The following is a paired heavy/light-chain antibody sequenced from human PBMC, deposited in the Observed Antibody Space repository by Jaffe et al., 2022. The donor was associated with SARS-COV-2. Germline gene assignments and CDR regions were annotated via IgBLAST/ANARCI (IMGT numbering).Light chain of an antibody. CDR3: QQYDNLPT. CDR2: DAS. J-gene: IGKJ4*01. CDR1: QDISNY. V-gene: IGKV1-33*01. Sequence: DIQMTQSPSSLSASVGDRVTITCQASQDISNYLNWYQQKPGKAPKLLIYDASNLETGVPSRFSGSGSGTDFTFTISSLQPEDIATYYCQQYDNLPTFGGGTKVEIK.
Heavy chain of an antibody. Sequence: QVQLVESGGGVVQPGRSLRLSCAASGFTFSSYAMHWVRQAPGKGLEWVAVISYDGSNKYYADSVKGRFTISRDNSKNTLYLQMNSLRAEDTAVYYCARDNSSGWFSRAEYFQHWGQGTLVTVSS. J-gene: IGHJ1*01. CDR3: ARDNSSGWFSRAEYFQH. V-gene: IGHV3-30-3*01. CDR2: ISYDGSNK. CDR1: GFTFSSYA. D-gene: IGHD6-19*01.